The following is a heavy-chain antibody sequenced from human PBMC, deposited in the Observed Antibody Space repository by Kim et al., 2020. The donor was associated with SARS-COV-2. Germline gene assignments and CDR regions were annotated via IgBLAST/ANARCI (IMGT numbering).Heavy chain of an antibody. D-gene: IGHD6-13*01. V-gene: IGHV1-2*04. CDR3: ASSSSIAAAGTFYYGMDV. Sequence: ASVKVSCKASGYTFTGYYMHWVRQAPGQGLEWMGWINPNSGGTNYAQKFQGWVTMTRDTSISTAYMELSRLRSDDTAVYYCASSSSIAAAGTFYYGMDVWGQGTTVTVSS. CDR1: GYTFTGYY. J-gene: IGHJ6*02. CDR2: INPNSGGT.